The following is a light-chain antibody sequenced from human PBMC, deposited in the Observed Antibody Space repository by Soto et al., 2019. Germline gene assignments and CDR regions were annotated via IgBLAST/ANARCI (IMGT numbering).Light chain of an antibody. CDR3: QQANTFPWT. J-gene: IGKJ1*01. Sequence: DIQMTQSPSSVSASVGDRVTITCRASQGINSWLAWYQQKPGEAPKLLIYAASSLQSGVPARFTGSGSGTDFTLTIGSLQPEDFATYYCQQANTFPWTFGQGTKVEIK. CDR1: QGINSW. V-gene: IGKV1-12*01. CDR2: AAS.